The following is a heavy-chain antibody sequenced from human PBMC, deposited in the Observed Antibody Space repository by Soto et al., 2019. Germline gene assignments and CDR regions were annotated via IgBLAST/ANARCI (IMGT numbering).Heavy chain of an antibody. CDR1: GFTGSNND. CDR2: IYSGGST. J-gene: IGHJ1*01. CDR3: ARDRVESGYPEYFQH. D-gene: IGHD3-22*01. V-gene: IGHV3-53*01. Sequence: EVQLVESGGGLIQPGGSLRLSCAASGFTGSNNDMSWLRQAPGKGLHWVSVIYSGGSTDYADSVKGRFTISRDKSKNTLYLQMNSMRAEDTAVYYCARDRVESGYPEYFQHWGQGNLVTVSS.